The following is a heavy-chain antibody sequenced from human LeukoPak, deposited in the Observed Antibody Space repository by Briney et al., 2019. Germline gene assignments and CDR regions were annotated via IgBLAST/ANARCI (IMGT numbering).Heavy chain of an antibody. J-gene: IGHJ6*02. V-gene: IGHV3-53*04. CDR3: ARFDSSSWYLYGMDV. D-gene: IGHD6-13*01. CDR2: IYSGGST. CDR1: GFTVSTNY. Sequence: GGSLRLSCAASGFTVSTNYMSWVRQAPGKGLEWVSVIYSGGSTYYADSVKSRFTISRHNSKNMLYLQMNSLRPDDTAVYYCARFDSSSWYLYGMDVWGQGTTVTVSS.